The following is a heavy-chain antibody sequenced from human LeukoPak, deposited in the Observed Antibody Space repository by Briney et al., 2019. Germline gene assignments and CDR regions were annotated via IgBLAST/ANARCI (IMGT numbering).Heavy chain of an antibody. CDR2: LSSSSSYI. Sequence: PGGSLRLSCAASGFTFSSYSMNWVRQAPGKGLEWVSSLSSSSSYIYYANSVKGRFTISRDNSKNTLYLQMNSLRAEDTAVYYCAKDRYGDYEGWFDPWGQGTLVTVSS. J-gene: IGHJ5*02. V-gene: IGHV3-21*04. D-gene: IGHD4-17*01. CDR3: AKDRYGDYEGWFDP. CDR1: GFTFSSYS.